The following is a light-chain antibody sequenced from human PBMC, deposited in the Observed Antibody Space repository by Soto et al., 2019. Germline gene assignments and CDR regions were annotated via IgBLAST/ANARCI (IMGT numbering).Light chain of an antibody. J-gene: IGLJ7*01. V-gene: IGLV6-57*02. CDR3: QSYTKTHVV. CDR1: GGSIASNF. Sequence: NFMLTQPHSVSESPGKTVTISCTGSGGSIASNFVQWFQQRPGSAPTTVIYEDNQRPAGVPDRFSGSIDSSSNSASLTISGLKTEDEADSYCQSYTKTHVVFGGGTQLTVL. CDR2: EDN.